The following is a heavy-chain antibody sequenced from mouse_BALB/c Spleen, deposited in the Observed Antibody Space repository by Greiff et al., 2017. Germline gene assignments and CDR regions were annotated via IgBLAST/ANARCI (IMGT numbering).Heavy chain of an antibody. V-gene: IGHV1-87*01. CDR2: IYPGDGDT. J-gene: IGHJ4*01. Sequence: VKLQESGAELARPGASVKLSCKASGYTFTSYWMQWVKQRPGQGLEWIGAIYPGDGDTRYTQKFKGKATLTADKSSSTAYMQLSSLASEDSAVYYCASYYGSSYAMYYWGQGTSVTVSS. CDR3: ASYYGSSYAMYY. D-gene: IGHD1-1*01. CDR1: GYTFTSYW.